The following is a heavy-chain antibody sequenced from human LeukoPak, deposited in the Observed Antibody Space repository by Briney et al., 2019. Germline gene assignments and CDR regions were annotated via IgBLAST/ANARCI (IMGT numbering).Heavy chain of an antibody. CDR2: INPNSGGT. Sequence: ASVKVSCKASGYTLTGYYMHWVRQAPGQGLEWMGWINPNSGGTNYAQKFQGRVTMTRDTSISTAYMELSRLRSDDTAVYYCARDCGGDCGFDPWGQGTLVTVSS. CDR1: GYTLTGYY. V-gene: IGHV1-2*02. CDR3: ARDCGGDCGFDP. D-gene: IGHD2-21*02. J-gene: IGHJ5*02.